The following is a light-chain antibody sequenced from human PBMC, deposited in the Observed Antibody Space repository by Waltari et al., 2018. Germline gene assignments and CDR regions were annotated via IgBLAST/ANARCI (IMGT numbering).Light chain of an antibody. CDR3: LLSYSGSWV. CDR1: TGDDTSGHY. CDR2: ETR. J-gene: IGLJ3*02. Sequence: QTVVTQEPSLTVSPGGTVTLTCASSTGDDTSGHYPYWFQQKPGQAPRTLIYETRNKHSWTPARFSGSLLGGKAALTLSGAQAEDEADYYCLLSYSGSWVFGGGTKLTVL. V-gene: IGLV7-46*01.